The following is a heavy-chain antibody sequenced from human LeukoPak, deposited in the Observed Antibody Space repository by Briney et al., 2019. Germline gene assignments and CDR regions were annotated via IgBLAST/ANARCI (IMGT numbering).Heavy chain of an antibody. Sequence: SVKVSCKASGGTFSSYAISWVRQAPGQGLEWMGGIIPIFGTANYAQKFQGRVTITADKSTSTAYMELSSLRSEDTAVYYCARARDSSGYSSPHYYMDVWGKGTTVTVSS. CDR2: IIPIFGTA. CDR1: GGTFSSYA. J-gene: IGHJ6*03. V-gene: IGHV1-69*06. CDR3: ARARDSSGYSSPHYYMDV. D-gene: IGHD3-22*01.